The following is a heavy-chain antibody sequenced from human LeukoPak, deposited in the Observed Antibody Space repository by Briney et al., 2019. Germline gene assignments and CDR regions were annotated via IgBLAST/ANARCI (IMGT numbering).Heavy chain of an antibody. J-gene: IGHJ4*02. Sequence: GGSLRLSYAASGFTFSSYAMSWVRQAPGKGLEWVSAISGSGGSTYYADSVKGRFTISRDNSKNTLYLQMNSLRAEDTAVYYCAKSLPYCTNGVCYSPFDYWGQGTLVTVSS. V-gene: IGHV3-23*01. D-gene: IGHD2-8*01. CDR1: GFTFSSYA. CDR3: AKSLPYCTNGVCYSPFDY. CDR2: ISGSGGST.